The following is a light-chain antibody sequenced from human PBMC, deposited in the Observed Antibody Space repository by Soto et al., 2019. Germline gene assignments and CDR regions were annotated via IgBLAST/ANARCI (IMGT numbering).Light chain of an antibody. CDR1: QSLLHSNGYKY. V-gene: IGKV2-28*01. CDR3: MQAVHTPIT. J-gene: IGKJ5*01. Sequence: DIVMTQSPLSLPVTPGEPASISCRSSQSLLHSNGYKYLEWYLQKPGQSPQLLIYLGSNRASGVPERFSGSGSGTDFKLKISRVEAEYIGVYYCMQAVHTPITVGQGTRLDI. CDR2: LGS.